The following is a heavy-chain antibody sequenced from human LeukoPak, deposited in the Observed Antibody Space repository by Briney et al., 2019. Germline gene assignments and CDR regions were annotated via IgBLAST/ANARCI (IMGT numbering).Heavy chain of an antibody. D-gene: IGHD7-27*01. CDR3: AKAQLGGYYFDY. CDR1: GFTFSSYA. CDR2: ISGSGDST. V-gene: IGHV3-23*01. J-gene: IGHJ4*02. Sequence: GGSLRLSCAASGFTFSSYAMTWVRQAPGKGLEWVSSISGSGDSTNYADSVKGRFTISRDNSKRTLSLQMRSLRADDTAVYYCAKAQLGGYYFDYWGQGTLVIVSS.